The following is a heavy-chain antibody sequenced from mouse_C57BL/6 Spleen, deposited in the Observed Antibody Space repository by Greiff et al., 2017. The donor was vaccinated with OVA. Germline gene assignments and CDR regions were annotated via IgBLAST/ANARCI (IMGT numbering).Heavy chain of an antibody. CDR2: ISSGSSTI. J-gene: IGHJ3*01. Sequence: EVHLVESGGGLVKPGGSLKLSCAASGFTFSDYGMHWVRQAPEKGLEWVAYISSGSSTIYYADTVKGRFTISRDNAKNTLFLQMTSLRSEDTAMYYCAKYDYGGWFAYWGQGTLVTVSA. D-gene: IGHD2-4*01. CDR3: AKYDYGGWFAY. CDR1: GFTFSDYG. V-gene: IGHV5-17*01.